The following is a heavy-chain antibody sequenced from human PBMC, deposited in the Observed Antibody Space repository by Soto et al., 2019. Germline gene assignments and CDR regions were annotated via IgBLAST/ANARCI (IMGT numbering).Heavy chain of an antibody. D-gene: IGHD3-16*01. CDR1: GFTFDDKD. V-gene: IGHV3-9*01. CDR2: INWKSDI. J-gene: IGHJ4*02. Sequence: PGGSLRRSCADSGFTFDDKDMHWVRQAPEKGLEWVSGINWKSDIGYADSVKGRFTISRDNAENSLYLQMNSLRAEDTALYYCAISQDRGGRTTFIYWGQGTQVTVSS. CDR3: AISQDRGGRTTFIY.